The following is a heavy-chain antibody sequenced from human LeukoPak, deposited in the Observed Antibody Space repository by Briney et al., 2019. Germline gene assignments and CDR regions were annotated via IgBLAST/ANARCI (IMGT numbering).Heavy chain of an antibody. CDR3: AKYRMATTPYFDY. CDR2: ITGSGGST. Sequence: GGSLRLSCAASGFTFTTYSMTWVRQAPGKGLQWVSAITGSGGSTYYADSVKGRFTISRDNSKNTLYLQMNSLRAEDTAVYYCAKYRMATTPYFDYWGQGTLVLVSS. CDR1: GFTFTTYS. D-gene: IGHD1-14*01. V-gene: IGHV3-23*01. J-gene: IGHJ4*02.